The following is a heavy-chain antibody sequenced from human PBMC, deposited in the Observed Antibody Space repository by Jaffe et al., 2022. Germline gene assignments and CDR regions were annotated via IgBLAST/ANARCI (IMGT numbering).Heavy chain of an antibody. J-gene: IGHJ4*02. CDR3: ARNYYYGSGSYLFDF. CDR2: IGYDAINQ. Sequence: QVQLVESGGGVVQPGGSLRLSCAASGFTFRDNAMHWVRHAPGKGLEWVAFIGYDAINQYHADSVKGRFTISRDNSKNTLYLQMNSLRTEDTAVYYCARNYYYGSGSYLFDFWGQGTLVTVSS. D-gene: IGHD3-10*01. V-gene: IGHV3-30*02. CDR1: GFTFRDNA.